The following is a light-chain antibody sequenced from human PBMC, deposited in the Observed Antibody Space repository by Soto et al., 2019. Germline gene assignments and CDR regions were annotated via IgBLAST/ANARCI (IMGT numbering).Light chain of an antibody. Sequence: QSVLAQPPSVSGTPGQRLTISCSGGTSNIGSNNVYWYQQLPGAAPKLLIYSNDQRPSGVPARFSGSRSGTSASLAISDLRSEDEGDYFCAAWDDSLRGVMFGGGTKLTVL. J-gene: IGLJ3*02. CDR1: TSNIGSNN. CDR3: AAWDDSLRGVM. V-gene: IGLV1-47*02. CDR2: SND.